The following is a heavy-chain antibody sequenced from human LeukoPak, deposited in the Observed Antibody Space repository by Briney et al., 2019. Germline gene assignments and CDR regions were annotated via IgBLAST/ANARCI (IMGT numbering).Heavy chain of an antibody. CDR1: GSTFSSYA. Sequence: TGGSLRLSCAASGSTFSSYAMSWVRQAPGKGLEWVSAISGSGGSTYYADSVKGRFTISRDNSKNTLYLQMNSLRAEDTAVYYCAKDLASRSYDFWSGYFRVYYFDYWGQGTLVTVSS. CDR3: AKDLASRSYDFWSGYFRVYYFDY. CDR2: ISGSGGST. J-gene: IGHJ4*02. V-gene: IGHV3-23*01. D-gene: IGHD3-3*01.